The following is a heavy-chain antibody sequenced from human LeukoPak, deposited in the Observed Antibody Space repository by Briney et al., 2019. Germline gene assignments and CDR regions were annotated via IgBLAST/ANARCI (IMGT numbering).Heavy chain of an antibody. V-gene: IGHV1-69*04. Sequence: SVKVSCKASGGTFSSYAISWVRQAPGQGLEWMGRIIPILGIANYAQKFQGRVTITADKSTSTAYMELSSLRSEDTAVYYCERDLQTTVTTPPGYWGQGTLVTVS. CDR1: GGTFSSYA. D-gene: IGHD4-17*01. CDR3: ERDLQTTVTTPPGY. J-gene: IGHJ4*02. CDR2: IIPILGIA.